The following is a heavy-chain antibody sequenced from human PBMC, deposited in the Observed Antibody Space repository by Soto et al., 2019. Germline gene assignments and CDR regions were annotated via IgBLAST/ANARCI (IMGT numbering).Heavy chain of an antibody. J-gene: IGHJ6*02. Sequence: XASLSLSCTVSGDCISISKYYWGWIRQPPGKGLEWIGSIYYSGNTYYNVSLKSRVTISVDTSKNQFSLNLSSVTATDTATYYRARQPATTETYYYGMDVCGQRTTVTVSS. CDR1: GDCISISKYY. CDR3: ARQPATTETYYYGMDV. CDR2: IYYSGNT. V-gene: IGHV4-39*01. D-gene: IGHD4-4*01.